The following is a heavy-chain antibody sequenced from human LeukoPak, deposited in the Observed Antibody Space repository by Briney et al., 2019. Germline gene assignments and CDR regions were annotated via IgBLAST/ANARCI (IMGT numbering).Heavy chain of an antibody. J-gene: IGHJ6*02. V-gene: IGHV1-2*02. CDR2: INPNSGGT. D-gene: IGHD3-3*01. CDR3: ASQFLEWLLKRDGYYYYGMDV. Sequence: ASVKVSCKASGYTFTGYYMHWVRQAPGQGLEWMGWINPNSGGTNYAQKFQGRVTMTRDTSISTAYMELSRLRSDDTAVYYCASQFLEWLLKRDGYYYYGMDVWGQGTTVTVSS. CDR1: GYTFTGYY.